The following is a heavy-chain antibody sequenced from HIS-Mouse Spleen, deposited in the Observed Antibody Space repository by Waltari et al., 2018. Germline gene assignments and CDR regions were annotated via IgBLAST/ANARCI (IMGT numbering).Heavy chain of an antibody. J-gene: IGHJ2*01. CDR1: GGSIRSSSYY. V-gene: IGHV4-39*07. CDR2: IYYSGST. D-gene: IGHD6-13*01. CDR3: AREIPYSSSWYDWYFDL. Sequence: QLQLQESGPGLVKPSETLSLTCTVSGGSIRSSSYYWSRIRQPPGKGLEWLGSIYYSGSTYYNPSLKSRVTISVDTSKNQFSLKLSSVTAADTAVYYCAREIPYSSSWYDWYFDLWGRGTLVTVSS.